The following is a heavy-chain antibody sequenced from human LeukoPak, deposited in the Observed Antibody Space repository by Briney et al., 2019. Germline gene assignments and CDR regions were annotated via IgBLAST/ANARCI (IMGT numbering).Heavy chain of an antibody. J-gene: IGHJ4*02. CDR1: GGSFSGYY. D-gene: IGHD6-13*01. CDR2: INHSGST. CDR3: ARRVLEQQLWNY. V-gene: IGHV4-34*01. Sequence: SETLSLTCAVYGGSFSGYYWSWIRQPPGKGLEWIGEINHSGSTNYNPSLKGRVTISVDTSKNQFSLKLSSVTAADTAVYYCARRVLEQQLWNYWGQGILVTVSS.